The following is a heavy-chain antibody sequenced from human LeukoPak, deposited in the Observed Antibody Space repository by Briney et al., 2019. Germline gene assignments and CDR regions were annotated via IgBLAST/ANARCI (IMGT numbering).Heavy chain of an antibody. J-gene: IGHJ5*02. CDR1: GFTFRSNW. CDR3: ARAGGYCSSTSCYNWVDP. D-gene: IGHD2-2*01. Sequence: QPGGSLRLSCAASGFTFRSNWMHWVRQAPGKGLVCVARINPEGSRTSYADSVKGRFTTSRDNAKNTLYLQMNSLRAEDTAVYYCARAGGYCSSTSCYNWVDPWGQGTLVTVSS. V-gene: IGHV3-74*01. CDR2: INPEGSRT.